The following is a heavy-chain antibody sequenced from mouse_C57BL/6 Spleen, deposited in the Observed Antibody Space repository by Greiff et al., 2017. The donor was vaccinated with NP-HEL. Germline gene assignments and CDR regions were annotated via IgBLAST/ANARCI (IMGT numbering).Heavy chain of an antibody. D-gene: IGHD2-4*01. CDR2: IDPSDSYT. CDR1: GYTFTSYW. J-gene: IGHJ3*01. V-gene: IGHV1-50*01. Sequence: QVQLQQPGAELVKPGASVKLSCKASGYTFTSYWMQWVKQRPGQGLEWIGEIDPSDSYTNYNQKFKGKATLTVDTSSSTAYMQLSSLTSEDSAVYYGAQSTMKAWFAYWGQRTLVTVSA. CDR3: AQSTMKAWFAY.